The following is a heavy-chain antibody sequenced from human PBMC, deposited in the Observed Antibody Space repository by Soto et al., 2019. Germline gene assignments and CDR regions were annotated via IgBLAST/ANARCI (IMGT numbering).Heavy chain of an antibody. Sequence: SETLSLTCAVHCGSFSGYYWSWIRQPPGKGLEWIGEINHSGSTNYNPSLKSRVTISVDTSKNQVSLKLSSVTAADTAVYYCARGWGRISDYWGQGTLVTVSS. CDR1: CGSFSGYY. D-gene: IGHD7-27*01. J-gene: IGHJ4*02. CDR3: ARGWGRISDY. V-gene: IGHV4-34*01. CDR2: INHSGST.